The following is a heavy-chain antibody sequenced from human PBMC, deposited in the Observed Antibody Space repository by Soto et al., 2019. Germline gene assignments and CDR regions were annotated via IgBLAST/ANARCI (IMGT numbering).Heavy chain of an antibody. J-gene: IGHJ4*02. CDR2: IYHTGTT. V-gene: IGHV4-4*01. Sequence: QVQLQESGPGLVKPSGTLSLTCAVSGGSISDNWWSWVRQPPGKGLEWIGEIYHTGTTHYNPSLWSRVTISIDKSQNQFSLKLSSVTAADTAVYCCARHIAVPRTRGFHFWGQGALVTVSS. D-gene: IGHD6-19*01. CDR1: GGSISDNW. CDR3: ARHIAVPRTRGFHF.